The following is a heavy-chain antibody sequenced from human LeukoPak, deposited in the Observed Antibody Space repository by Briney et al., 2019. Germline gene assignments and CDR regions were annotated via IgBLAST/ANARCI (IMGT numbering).Heavy chain of an antibody. J-gene: IGHJ4*02. CDR1: GFTFSNYG. Sequence: GESLKISCAVSGFTFSNYGMHWVRQAPGKGLEWLAVISYDGSNKYYADSVKGRFSISRDNSRNTLYLQMNGLRAEDTAVYYCAKGFTGMDFWGQGSLVTVSS. V-gene: IGHV3-30*18. CDR2: ISYDGSNK. D-gene: IGHD3-16*01. CDR3: AKGFTGMDF.